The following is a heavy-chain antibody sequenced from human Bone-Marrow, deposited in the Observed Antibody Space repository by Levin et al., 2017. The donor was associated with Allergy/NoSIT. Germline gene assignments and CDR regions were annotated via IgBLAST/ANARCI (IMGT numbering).Heavy chain of an antibody. CDR1: GGSISSST. J-gene: IGHJ4*02. V-gene: IGHV4-59*01. CDR2: IYYNESP. CDR3: VRALRGFRGVLYFDL. D-gene: IGHD3-16*01. Sequence: SQTLSLTCAVSGGSISSSTWSWIRQPPGKGLEWIGNIYYNESPKYNPTLKGRVTMSADTSKNQFSVKLNSVTAADTAVYYCVRALRGFRGVLYFDLWGQGTLVSVSP.